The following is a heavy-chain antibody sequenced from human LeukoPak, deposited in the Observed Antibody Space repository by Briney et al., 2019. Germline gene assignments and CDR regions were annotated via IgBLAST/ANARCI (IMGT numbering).Heavy chain of an antibody. J-gene: IGHJ4*02. CDR1: GYTFTGYY. Sequence: GASVEVSCKASGYTFTGYYMHWVRQAPGQGLEWMGWINPNSGGTNYAQKFQGRVTMTRDTSISTAYMELSRLRSGDTAVYYCARDNRKGLLWFGELSLWGQGTLVTVSS. CDR2: INPNSGGT. V-gene: IGHV1-2*02. D-gene: IGHD3-10*01. CDR3: ARDNRKGLLWFGELSL.